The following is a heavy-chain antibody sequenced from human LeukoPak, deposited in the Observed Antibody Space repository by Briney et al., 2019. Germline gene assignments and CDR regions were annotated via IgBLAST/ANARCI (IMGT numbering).Heavy chain of an antibody. CDR2: ISSSSSYI. J-gene: IGHJ4*02. V-gene: IGHV3-21*01. CDR3: ARDPPNYYDSSGTTGG. Sequence: GGSLRLSCAASGFTFSSYSMNWVRQAPGKGLEWVSSISSSSSYIYYADSVKGRFTISRDNAKNSLYLQMNSLRAGDTAVYYCARDPPNYYDSSGTTGGWGQGTLVTVSS. D-gene: IGHD3-22*01. CDR1: GFTFSSYS.